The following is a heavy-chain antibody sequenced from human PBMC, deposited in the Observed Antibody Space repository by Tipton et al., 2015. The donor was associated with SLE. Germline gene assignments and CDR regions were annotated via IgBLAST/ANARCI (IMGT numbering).Heavy chain of an antibody. Sequence: TLSLTCTVSSDSMSSYYWSWIRQPPGKGLEWIGYIYYSGITSYNPSLKSRVTISVGTSKNQFSLKLSSVTAADTAVYFCWGYYNYGMDVWGQGTTVTVSS. CDR2: IYYSGIT. V-gene: IGHV4-59*12. CDR1: SDSMSSYY. J-gene: IGHJ6*02. D-gene: IGHD3-16*01. CDR3: WGYYNYGMDV.